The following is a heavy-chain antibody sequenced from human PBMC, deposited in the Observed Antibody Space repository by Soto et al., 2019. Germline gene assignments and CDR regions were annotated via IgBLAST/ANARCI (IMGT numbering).Heavy chain of an antibody. D-gene: IGHD2-15*01. J-gene: IGHJ6*02. Sequence: QVQLLESGGGVVQPGRSLRLSCAASGFTFSSYGIHWVRQAPGRGLEWVAVISSDGSKIYYAESVKGRLTISRDNSKNTLYLQMNSLRAEDTAVYYCAKGGDFYGMDVWGQGTTVTVSS. CDR2: ISSDGSKI. V-gene: IGHV3-30*18. CDR3: AKGGDFYGMDV. CDR1: GFTFSSYG.